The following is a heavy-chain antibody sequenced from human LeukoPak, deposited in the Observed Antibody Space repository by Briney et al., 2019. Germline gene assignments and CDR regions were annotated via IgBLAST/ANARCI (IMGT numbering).Heavy chain of an antibody. D-gene: IGHD1-7*01. CDR1: GFTFSSFN. Sequence: GGSLRLSCAASGFTFSSFNMNWVRQAPGKAMEWVSSITSSGTHIFYADSVRGRFTISRDNAKNSLYLQMDSLGPDDTAVYYCARDRSDWNYVIPGLFDPWGQGTLVTVSS. V-gene: IGHV3-21*04. CDR2: ITSSGTHI. CDR3: ARDRSDWNYVIPGLFDP. J-gene: IGHJ5*02.